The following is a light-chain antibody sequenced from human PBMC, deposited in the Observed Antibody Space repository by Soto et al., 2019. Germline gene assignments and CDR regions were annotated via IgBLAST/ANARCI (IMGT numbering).Light chain of an antibody. CDR2: SNN. Sequence: QSVLTQPPSASGTPGQRVTISCSGSSSNIGSNTVNWYQQLPGTAPTLLIYSNNQRPSGVPDRFSGSNSGTSASLAVNGLQSGDGGDYYCAAWVDSLNGPLFGGGTKLPVL. CDR3: AAWVDSLNGPL. V-gene: IGLV1-44*01. CDR1: SSNIGSNT. J-gene: IGLJ3*02.